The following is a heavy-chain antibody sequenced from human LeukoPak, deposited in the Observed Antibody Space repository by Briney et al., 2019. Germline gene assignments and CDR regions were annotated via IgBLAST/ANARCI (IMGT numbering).Heavy chain of an antibody. V-gene: IGHV4-59*12. D-gene: IGHD4/OR15-4a*01. J-gene: IGHJ6*02. CDR3: ARYANSPYYYYAMDV. Sequence: SETLSLTCTVSGGSIIGYYLSWIRQPPGKGLEWIGSIYYSGSTNYDPSLKSRVTISVETSKNQFSLKLSSVTAADTAVYYCARYANSPYYYYAMDVWGQGTTVTVSS. CDR1: GGSIIGYY. CDR2: IYYSGST.